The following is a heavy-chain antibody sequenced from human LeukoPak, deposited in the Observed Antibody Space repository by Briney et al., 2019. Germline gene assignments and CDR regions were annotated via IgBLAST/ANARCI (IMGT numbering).Heavy chain of an antibody. D-gene: IGHD3-22*01. CDR1: GFTFSSYA. V-gene: IGHV3-23*01. Sequence: GGSLRLSCAASGFTFSSYAMSWVRQAPGKGLEWVSAISGSGGSTYYADSVKGRFTISRDNSKNTLYLQMNSLRAEDTAVYYCPKSDSYDSSGYYWGSDAFDIWGQGTMVPVSS. J-gene: IGHJ3*02. CDR3: PKSDSYDSSGYYWGSDAFDI. CDR2: ISGSGGST.